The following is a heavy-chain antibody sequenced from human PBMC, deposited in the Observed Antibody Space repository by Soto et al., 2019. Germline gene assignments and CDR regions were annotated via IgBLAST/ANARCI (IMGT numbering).Heavy chain of an antibody. CDR2: ISSSSSYI. V-gene: IGHV3-21*01. D-gene: IGHD3-10*01. CDR3: ASIWFGDLGDYYYGMDV. J-gene: IGHJ6*02. CDR1: GFTFSSYS. Sequence: GGSLRLSCAASGFTFSSYSMNWVRQAPGMGLEWVSSISSSSSYIYYADSVKGRFTISRDNAKNSLYLQMNSLRAEDTAVYYCASIWFGDLGDYYYGMDVWGQGTTVTVSS.